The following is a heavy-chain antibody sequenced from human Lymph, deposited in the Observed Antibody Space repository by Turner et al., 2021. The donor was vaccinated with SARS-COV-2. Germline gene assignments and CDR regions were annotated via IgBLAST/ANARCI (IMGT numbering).Heavy chain of an antibody. CDR3: ARGSGAGDY. CDR2: IWYDGTNK. Sequence: QVQLVESGGGVVQPGRSLRLSCAASGFTFSIYGMHWVRPAPGRGLEWVAVIWYDGTNKYYADSVKGRFTISRDNSKNTLYLQMNSLRGEDTAVYYCARGSGAGDYWGQGTLVTVSS. D-gene: IGHD7-27*01. CDR1: GFTFSIYG. J-gene: IGHJ4*02. V-gene: IGHV3-33*01.